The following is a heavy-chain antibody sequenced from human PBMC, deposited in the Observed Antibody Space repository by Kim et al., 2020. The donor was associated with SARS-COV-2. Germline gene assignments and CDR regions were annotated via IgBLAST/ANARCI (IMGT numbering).Heavy chain of an antibody. J-gene: IGHJ4*02. V-gene: IGHV4-39*01. Sequence: SETLSLTCTVSGGSISSNSYYWGWIRQPPGKGLEWIGTISYTGSTYYNPSLKSRVTISVDTSKNQFSLKLSSVTAADTAVYYCARHVGSGSYYDYWGQGTLVTVSS. CDR1: GGSISSNSYY. CDR3: ARHVGSGSYYDY. CDR2: ISYTGST. D-gene: IGHD1-26*01.